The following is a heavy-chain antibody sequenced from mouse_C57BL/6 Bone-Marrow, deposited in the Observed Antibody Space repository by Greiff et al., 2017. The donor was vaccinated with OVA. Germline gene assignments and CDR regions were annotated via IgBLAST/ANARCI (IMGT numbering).Heavy chain of an antibody. D-gene: IGHD1-1*01. Sequence: EVMLVESGGGLVQPGGSLSLSCAASGFTFTDYYMSWVRQPPGKALEWLGFIRNKANGYTTEYSASVKGRFTISRDNSQSILYRQMNALRAEDSATYYCARYIDITTVVAAPYFDYWGQGTTLTVSS. J-gene: IGHJ2*01. CDR2: IRNKANGYTT. CDR3: ARYIDITTVVAAPYFDY. CDR1: GFTFTDYY. V-gene: IGHV7-3*01.